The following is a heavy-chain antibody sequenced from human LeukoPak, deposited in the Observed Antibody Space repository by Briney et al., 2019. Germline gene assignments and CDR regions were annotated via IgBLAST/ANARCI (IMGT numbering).Heavy chain of an antibody. CDR3: AKSMDTVGATPLAF. J-gene: IGHJ1*01. V-gene: IGHV3-23*01. Sequence: GGALRLSCGASGSSFSSYPMSWVRQAPGRGLEWVATITGDGQDTFYAGLGTGRFIVSRDNIRNTVFLERDSLRDEDTAVYYCAKSMDTVGATPLAFWGQGARVIVSS. CDR1: GSSFSSYP. D-gene: IGHD1-26*01. CDR2: ITGDGQDT.